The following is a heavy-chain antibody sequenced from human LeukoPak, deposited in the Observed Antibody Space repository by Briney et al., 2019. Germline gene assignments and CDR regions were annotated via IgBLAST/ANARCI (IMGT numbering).Heavy chain of an antibody. Sequence: PGGSLRLSCAASGFTFSSYGMHWVRQAPGKGLEWVAVISYDGSNKYYADSVKGRFTISRDNSKNTLYLQMNSLRAEDTAVYYCAKDLGVLVVNYYFDYWGQGTLVTVSS. CDR3: AKDLGVLVVNYYFDY. J-gene: IGHJ4*02. CDR2: ISYDGSNK. V-gene: IGHV3-30*18. D-gene: IGHD3-22*01. CDR1: GFTFSSYG.